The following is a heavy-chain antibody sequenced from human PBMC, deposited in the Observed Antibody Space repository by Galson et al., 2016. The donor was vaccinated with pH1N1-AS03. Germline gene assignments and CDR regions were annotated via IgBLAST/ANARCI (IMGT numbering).Heavy chain of an antibody. Sequence: QVQLQESGPRLVKPSETLSLTCTVSGGSVSHGGNYWSWIRQPPGQGLELIGSIYYSGNNYYNPSHKSRLTIFLDSSKNQFSLNLSSMTAADTAVYYCARGEGFWSDFNREVYFDSWGQGTLVTVSS. V-gene: IGHV4-31*03. D-gene: IGHD3-3*01. CDR2: IYYSGNN. CDR1: GGSVSHGGNY. CDR3: ARGEGFWSDFNREVYFDS. J-gene: IGHJ4*02.